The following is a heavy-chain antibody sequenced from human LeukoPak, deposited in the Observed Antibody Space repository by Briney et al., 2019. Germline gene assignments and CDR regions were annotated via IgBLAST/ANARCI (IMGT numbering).Heavy chain of an antibody. CDR2: INYSGST. Sequence: PSETLSLTCTVSGGSITSPHYYWGWIRQPPGKGLEWIGTINYSGSTLYKPSLKSRATISVDTANNQFSLRLSSVTAADTAVYYCARESHMLRGLIAYWGQGTLVTVSS. V-gene: IGHV4-39*07. J-gene: IGHJ4*02. CDR1: GGSITSPHYY. CDR3: ARESHMLRGLIAY. D-gene: IGHD3-10*01.